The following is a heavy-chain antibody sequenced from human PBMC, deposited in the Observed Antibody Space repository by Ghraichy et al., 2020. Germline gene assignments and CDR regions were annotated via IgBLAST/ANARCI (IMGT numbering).Heavy chain of an antibody. Sequence: SETLSLTCTVSGGSISSGGYYWSWIRQHPGKGLEWLGYIYFSGSTFYNPSLKSRVTISVETSKNQFSLKLSSVTAADTAVYYVARATGGGVDYWGQGTLVTVSS. CDR1: GGSISSGGYY. D-gene: IGHD7-27*01. V-gene: IGHV4-31*03. J-gene: IGHJ4*02. CDR3: ARATGGGVDY. CDR2: IYFSGST.